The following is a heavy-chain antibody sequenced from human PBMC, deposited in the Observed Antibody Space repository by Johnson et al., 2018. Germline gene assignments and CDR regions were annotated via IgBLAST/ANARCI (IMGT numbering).Heavy chain of an antibody. V-gene: IGHV3-15*01. Sequence: VQLQESGGGVVQPGRSLRLSCAASGITFRRYGMNWVRQAPGKGLEWVGRIKSKSDGGTTDYAAPVKGRFTISRVDSKNTLYRQVNSLRAEDAAVYYCEGARSWGIQLYYYHYGMDVWGQGTTVTVSS. J-gene: IGHJ6*02. CDR2: IKSKSDGGTT. D-gene: IGHD5-18*01. CDR1: GITFRRYG. CDR3: EGARSWGIQLYYYHYGMDV.